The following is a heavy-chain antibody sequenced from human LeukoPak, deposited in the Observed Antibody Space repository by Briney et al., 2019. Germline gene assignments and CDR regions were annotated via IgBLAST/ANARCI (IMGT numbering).Heavy chain of an antibody. CDR2: ISSSSSYI. CDR3: ASGYDSSGYYLVDY. V-gene: IGHV3-21*01. D-gene: IGHD3-22*01. CDR1: GFTFSSFA. Sequence: GGSLRLSCAASGFTFSSFAMSWVRQAPGKGLEWVSSISSSSSYIYYADSVKGRFTISRDNAKNSLYLQMNSLRAEDTAVYYCASGYDSSGYYLVDYWGQGTLVTASS. J-gene: IGHJ4*02.